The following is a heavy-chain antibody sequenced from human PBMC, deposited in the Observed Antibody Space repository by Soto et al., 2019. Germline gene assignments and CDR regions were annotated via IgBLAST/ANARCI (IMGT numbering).Heavy chain of an antibody. J-gene: IGHJ5*02. CDR3: THCSSTSCQDSNNWFDP. CDR1: GFTFGDYA. D-gene: IGHD2-2*01. CDR2: IRSKAYGGTT. V-gene: IGHV3-49*03. Sequence: GGSLRLSCTASGFTFGDYAMSWFRQAPGKGLEWVGFIRSKAYGGTTEYDTSVKGRFTISRDDSKSIAYLQMNSLKTEDTAVYYCTHCSSTSCQDSNNWFDPWGQGTLVTVSS.